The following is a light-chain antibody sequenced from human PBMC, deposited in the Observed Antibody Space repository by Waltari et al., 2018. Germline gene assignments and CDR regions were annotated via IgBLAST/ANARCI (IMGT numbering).Light chain of an antibody. CDR1: QSISSW. CDR2: NAS. J-gene: IGKJ4*02. Sequence: DIQMTQSPSTLSASVGDRVTITCRASQSISSWLDWYQQKPGKAPELLIYNASRLESGVPSRFSGSESGTEFTLTSSSQQPDDFATYYCQQYNTFPRTFGGGTKVEI. V-gene: IGKV1-5*03. CDR3: QQYNTFPRT.